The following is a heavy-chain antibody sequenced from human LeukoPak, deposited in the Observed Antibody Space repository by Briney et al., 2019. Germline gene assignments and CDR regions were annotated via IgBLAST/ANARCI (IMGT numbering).Heavy chain of an antibody. CDR3: AREVRGYSYGPNWFDP. CDR1: GFTFSSYE. CDR2: ISSSGSTI. Sequence: GGSLRLSCAASGFTFSSYEMNWVRQAPGKGLEWVSYISSSGSTIYYADSVKGRFTISRDNAKNSLYLQMNSLRAEDTAVYCCAREVRGYSYGPNWFDPWGQGTLVTVSS. J-gene: IGHJ5*02. V-gene: IGHV3-48*03. D-gene: IGHD5-18*01.